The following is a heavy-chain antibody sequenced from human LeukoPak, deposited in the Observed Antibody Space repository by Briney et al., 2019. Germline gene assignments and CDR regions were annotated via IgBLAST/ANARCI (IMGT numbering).Heavy chain of an antibody. V-gene: IGHV4-38-2*02. CDR3: VREGIRSPPDC. J-gene: IGHJ4*02. CDR1: GYSISSGYY. Sequence: SETLSLTCTVSGYSISSGYYWGWIRQPPGKGLEWIGSIYHSGSTYYNPSLKSRVTISVDTSKNQFSLRLSSVTAADTAVYYCVREGIRSPPDCWGQGTLVTVSS. D-gene: IGHD6-13*01. CDR2: IYHSGST.